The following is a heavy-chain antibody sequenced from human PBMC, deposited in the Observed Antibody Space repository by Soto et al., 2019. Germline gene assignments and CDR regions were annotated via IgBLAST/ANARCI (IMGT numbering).Heavy chain of an antibody. J-gene: IGHJ4*02. V-gene: IGHV3-30*18. Sequence: QVQLVESGGGVVQPGRSLRLSCAASGFTFSSYGMHWVRQAPGKGLEWVAVISYDGSNKYYADSVKGRFTSSRDNSKNTMYLQMNSLRAEDTALYYCAKETYSGTLDYWGQGTLVTVSS. CDR2: ISYDGSNK. CDR1: GFTFSSYG. D-gene: IGHD2-15*01. CDR3: AKETYSGTLDY.